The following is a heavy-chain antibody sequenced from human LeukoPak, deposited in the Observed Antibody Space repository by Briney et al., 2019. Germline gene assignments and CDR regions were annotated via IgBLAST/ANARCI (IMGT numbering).Heavy chain of an antibody. CDR2: IYRSGST. J-gene: IGHJ6*03. D-gene: IGHD2-21*01. V-gene: IGHV4-38-2*02. CDR3: TRGDCSGSICYSPMDV. CDR1: GYSINSGYY. Sequence: SETLSLTCTVSGYSINSGYYWVWIRQPPGKGLEWIGSIYRSGSTNYNPSLKSRVTISVDTSKNQFSLKVSSVTAADTAVYYCTRGDCSGSICYSPMDVWGTGTTVTVSS.